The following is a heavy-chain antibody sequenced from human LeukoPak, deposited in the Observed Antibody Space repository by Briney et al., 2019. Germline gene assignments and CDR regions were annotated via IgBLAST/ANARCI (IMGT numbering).Heavy chain of an antibody. D-gene: IGHD6-13*01. CDR3: ARDLLNLLTYSSSWAFDY. J-gene: IGHJ4*02. CDR1: GFTFSSYG. CDR2: IWYDGSNK. Sequence: GGSLRLSCAASGFTFSSYGMHWVRQAPGKGLEWVAVIWYDGSNKYYADSVKGRFTISRDNSKNTLYLQMNSLRAEDTAVYYCARDLLNLLTYSSSWAFDYWGQGTLVTVSS. V-gene: IGHV3-33*01.